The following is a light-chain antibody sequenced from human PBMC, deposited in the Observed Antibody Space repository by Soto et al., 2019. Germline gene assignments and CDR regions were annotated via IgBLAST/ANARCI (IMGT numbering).Light chain of an antibody. J-gene: IGKJ1*01. CDR3: QQYDRSPWT. CDR1: QSVPRNY. V-gene: IGKV3D-20*01. Sequence: EVVLTQSPATLSLSPGERATLSCGASQSVPRNYLAWYQQKSGLAPRLLMYDASIRATGIPDRFSGSGSGTDFTLTISRLEPEDFAVYYCQQYDRSPWTFGQGTKVEIK. CDR2: DAS.